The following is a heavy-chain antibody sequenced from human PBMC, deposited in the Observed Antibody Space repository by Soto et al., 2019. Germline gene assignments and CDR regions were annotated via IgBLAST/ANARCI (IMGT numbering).Heavy chain of an antibody. D-gene: IGHD3-10*01. CDR3: AHSYYGSGSSDLSADYFQH. CDR2: IYWDDDK. CDR1: GFSLSTSGVG. V-gene: IGHV2-5*02. Sequence: QITLKESGPTLVKPTQTLTLTCTFSGFSLSTSGVGVGWIRQPPGKALEWLALIYWDDDKRYSPSLKSRLTITTDTPHNPLFLTLTHLAPLNTATYSCAHSYYGSGSSDLSADYFQHWRQGTLVTVSS. J-gene: IGHJ1*01.